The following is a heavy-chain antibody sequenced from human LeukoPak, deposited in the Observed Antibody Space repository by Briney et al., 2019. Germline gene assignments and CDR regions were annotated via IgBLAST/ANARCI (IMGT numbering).Heavy chain of an antibody. CDR2: IYTSGST. CDR3: ARDDPLGY. CDR1: GGSISSGSYY. J-gene: IGHJ4*02. Sequence: SETLSLTCTVSGGSISSGSYYWSWLRQPAGKGLEWIGRIYTSGSTNYNPSLKSRVTISVDTSKNQFSLKLSSVTAADTAVYYCARDDPLGYWGQGTLVTVSS. V-gene: IGHV4-61*02.